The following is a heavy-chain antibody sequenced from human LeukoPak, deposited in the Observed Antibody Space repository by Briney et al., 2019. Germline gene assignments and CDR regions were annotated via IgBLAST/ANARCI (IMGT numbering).Heavy chain of an antibody. D-gene: IGHD1-26*01. V-gene: IGHV3-53*01. CDR3: AREIGGGLHYFHS. J-gene: IGHJ4*02. CDR2: LYNDAFDSAT. Sequence: RGSLRLSCVGPGFTVSSSFMSWVRQAPGKGLEWVSNLYNDAFDSATHYADSVKGRFTISRDNSQNTLYLQRNSLRAEDTAMYYCAREIGGGLHYFHSWGQGTPVTVSS. CDR1: GFTVSSSF.